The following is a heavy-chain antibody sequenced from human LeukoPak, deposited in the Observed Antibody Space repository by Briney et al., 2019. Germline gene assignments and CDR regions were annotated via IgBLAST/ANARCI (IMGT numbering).Heavy chain of an antibody. CDR2: IYFSGST. J-gene: IGHJ6*02. CDR1: GGSISSYY. Sequence: SETLSLTCTVSGGSISSYYWSWIRQPPGKGLEWIGYIYFSGSTNSNPPLSSRVTISVDTSKNQFSLKLSSVTAAATAVYYCARHRYYYDSSGYKIGGYYGMDVWGQGTTVTVPS. CDR3: ARHRYYYDSSGYKIGGYYGMDV. V-gene: IGHV4-59*08. D-gene: IGHD3-22*01.